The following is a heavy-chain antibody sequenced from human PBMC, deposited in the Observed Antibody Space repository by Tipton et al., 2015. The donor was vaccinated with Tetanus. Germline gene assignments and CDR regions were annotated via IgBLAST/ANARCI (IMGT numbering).Heavy chain of an antibody. CDR2: IYYSGTT. CDR1: GGPVSSSNW. J-gene: IGHJ6*02. V-gene: IGHV4-4*01. CDR3: ARTPDYYYGMDV. Sequence: TLSLTCDVSGGPVSSSNWWSWVRQAPGKGLELIGEIYYSGTTNYNPSLKSRVTISTDKSKNQVSLRLNSVTAADTAVYFCARTPDYYYGMDVWGQGTTVTVSS.